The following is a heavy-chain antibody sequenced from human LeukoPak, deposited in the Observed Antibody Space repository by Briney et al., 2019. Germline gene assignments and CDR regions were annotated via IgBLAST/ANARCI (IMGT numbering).Heavy chain of an antibody. V-gene: IGHV3-23*01. CDR1: GFTFSSYA. D-gene: IGHD2-2*01. Sequence: PGGSLRLSCAASGFTFSSYAMSWVRQAPGKGLEWVSAISGSGGSTYYADSVKGRFTISRDNSKNTLYLQMNSLRAEDTAVYYCAKAPCSSTNCYYFDYWGQGTVVAVSS. J-gene: IGHJ4*02. CDR2: ISGSGGST. CDR3: AKAPCSSTNCYYFDY.